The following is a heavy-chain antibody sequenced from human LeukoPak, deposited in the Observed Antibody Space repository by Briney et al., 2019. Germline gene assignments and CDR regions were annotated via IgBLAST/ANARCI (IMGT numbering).Heavy chain of an antibody. Sequence: SETLSLTCTVSGGSISSYYWSWIRQPAGKGLKWIGRIYTSGSTNYNPSLKSRVTISVDTSKNQFSLKLSSVTAADTAVYYCARVPGYYGSGSFIDYWGQGTLVTVSS. CDR2: IYTSGST. D-gene: IGHD3-10*01. V-gene: IGHV4-4*07. CDR1: GGSISSYY. CDR3: ARVPGYYGSGSFIDY. J-gene: IGHJ4*02.